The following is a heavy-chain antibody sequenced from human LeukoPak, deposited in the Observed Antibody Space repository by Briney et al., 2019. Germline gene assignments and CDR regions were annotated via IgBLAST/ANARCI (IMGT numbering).Heavy chain of an antibody. J-gene: IGHJ4*02. CDR1: GYMFIGYY. CDR2: ITPNNGGT. V-gene: IGHV1-2*02. D-gene: IGHD5-24*01. CDR3: AREGGGDGYNFDF. Sequence: ASVKVSCKASGYMFIGYYMYWVRQAPGQGLEWMGWITPNNGGTNYAQKFQGRVTMTRETSISTAYMELSRLTSDDTAVYYCAREGGGDGYNFDFWGQGTLVTVSS.